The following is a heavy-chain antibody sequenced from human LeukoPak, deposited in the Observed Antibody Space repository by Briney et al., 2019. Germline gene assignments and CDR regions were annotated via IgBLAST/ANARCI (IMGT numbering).Heavy chain of an antibody. CDR1: GFTFSRYA. CDR3: AKHITMVRGGYYFDY. CDR2: ISGSGGST. J-gene: IGHJ4*02. Sequence: PGGSLRLSCAASGFTFSRYAMSWVRQAPGKGLEWGSAISGSGGSTFYADSVKGRFTISRDNSKNTLYLQMNSLRAEDTAVYYCAKHITMVRGGYYFDYWGQGTLVTVSS. V-gene: IGHV3-23*01. D-gene: IGHD3-10*01.